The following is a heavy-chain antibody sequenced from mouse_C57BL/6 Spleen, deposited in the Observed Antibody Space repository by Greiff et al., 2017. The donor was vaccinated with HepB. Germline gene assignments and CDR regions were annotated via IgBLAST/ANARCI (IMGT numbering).Heavy chain of an antibody. V-gene: IGHV1-50*01. CDR2: IDPSDSYT. J-gene: IGHJ4*01. D-gene: IGHD1-1*01. CDR1: GYTFTSYW. CDR3: ARAYYYGSSYHAMDY. Sequence: VQLQQPGAELVKPGASVKLSCKASGYTFTSYWMQWVKQRPGQGLEWIGEIDPSDSYTNYNQKLKGKATLTVDTSSSTAYMQLSSLTSEDSAVYYCARAYYYGSSYHAMDYWGQGTSVTVSS.